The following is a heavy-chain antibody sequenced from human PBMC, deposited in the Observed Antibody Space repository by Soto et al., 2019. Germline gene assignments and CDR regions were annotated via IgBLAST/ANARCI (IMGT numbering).Heavy chain of an antibody. CDR3: ARDRAAAADYYYGMDV. V-gene: IGHV1-69*01. Sequence: QVQLVQSGAEVKKPGSSVKVSCKASGGTFSSYAISWVRQAPGQGLEWMGVIIPIFGTANYAQKFQGRVTITADESTSTAYMELSSLRSEDTAVYYCARDRAAAADYYYGMDVWGQGTTVTVSS. D-gene: IGHD6-25*01. CDR1: GGTFSSYA. J-gene: IGHJ6*02. CDR2: IIPIFGTA.